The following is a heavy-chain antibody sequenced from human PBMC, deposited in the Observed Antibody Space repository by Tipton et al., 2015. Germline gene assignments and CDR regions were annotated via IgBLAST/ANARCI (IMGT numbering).Heavy chain of an antibody. Sequence: TLSLTCAVYGGSFSGYYWSWIRQPPGKGLEWIGEINHSGSTNYNPSLKSRVTISMDTSKNQFSLNLRSVTAADTAVYFCAKTHGAYDWYLGQWGQGTLVTVSS. D-gene: IGHD5-12*01. CDR2: INHSGST. CDR3: AKTHGAYDWYLGQ. V-gene: IGHV4-34*01. CDR1: GGSFSGYY. J-gene: IGHJ4*02.